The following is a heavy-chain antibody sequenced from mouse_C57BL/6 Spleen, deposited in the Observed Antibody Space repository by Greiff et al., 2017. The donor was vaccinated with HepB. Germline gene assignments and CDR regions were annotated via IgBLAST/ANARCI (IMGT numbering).Heavy chain of an antibody. CDR1: GYTFTSYW. D-gene: IGHD1-1*01. CDR2: IDPSDSET. Sequence: QVQLQQPGAELVRPGSSVKLSCKASGYTFTSYWMHWVKQRPIQGLEWIGNIDPSDSETHYNQKIKDKATLTVDKSSRTAYMQLSSLTSEDSAVYYCARRDDCTTGTDVWGTGTTVTVSS. J-gene: IGHJ1*03. V-gene: IGHV1-52*01. CDR3: ARRDDCTTGTDV.